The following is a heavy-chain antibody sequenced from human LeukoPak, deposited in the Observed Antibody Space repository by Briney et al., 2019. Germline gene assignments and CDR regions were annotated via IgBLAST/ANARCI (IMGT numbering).Heavy chain of an antibody. CDR1: GFTFSSYG. CDR2: IRYDGSNK. D-gene: IGHD3-10*01. CDR3: ARYIGSGSGSMY. J-gene: IGHJ4*02. Sequence: PGGSLRLSCAASGFTFSSYGMHWVRQAPGKGLEWVAFIRYDGSNKYYADSVKGRFTISRDNSKNTLYLQMNSLRAEDTAVYYCARYIGSGSGSMYWGQGTLVTVSS. V-gene: IGHV3-30*02.